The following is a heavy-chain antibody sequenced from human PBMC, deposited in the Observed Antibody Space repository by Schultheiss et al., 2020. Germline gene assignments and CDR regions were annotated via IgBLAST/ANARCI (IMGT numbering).Heavy chain of an antibody. CDR3: ARGYSSSWSYYYYGMDV. CDR2: IYTSGST. D-gene: IGHD6-13*01. Sequence: SATLSLTCAVYGGSFSGYYWSWIRQPPGKGLEWIGRIYTSGSTNYNPSLKSRVTMSVDTSKNQFSLKLSSVTAADTAVYYCARGYSSSWSYYYYGMDVWGYATTVTVSS. CDR1: GGSFSGYY. V-gene: IGHV4-59*10. J-gene: IGHJ6*04.